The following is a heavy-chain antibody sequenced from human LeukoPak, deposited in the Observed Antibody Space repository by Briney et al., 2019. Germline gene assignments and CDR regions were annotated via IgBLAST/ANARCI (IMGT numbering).Heavy chain of an antibody. V-gene: IGHV3-23*01. CDR1: GFTFSSYA. CDR2: ISGSGGST. Sequence: QSGGPLRLSCAASGFTFSSYAMSWVRQAPGKGLEWVSAISGSGGSTYYADSVKGRFTISRDNSKNTLYLQMNSLRAEDTAVYYCARYGPYGSGSYYRNYFDYWGQGTLVTVSS. D-gene: IGHD3-10*01. J-gene: IGHJ4*02. CDR3: ARYGPYGSGSYYRNYFDY.